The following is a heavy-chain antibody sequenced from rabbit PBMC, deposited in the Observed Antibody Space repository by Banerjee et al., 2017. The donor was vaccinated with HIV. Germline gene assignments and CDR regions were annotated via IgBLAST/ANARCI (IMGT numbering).Heavy chain of an antibody. V-gene: IGHV1S45*01. Sequence: QEQLVESGGGLVQPEGSLTLTCTASGFSFNNNYVMCWVRQAPGKGLEWNACINSNTGNPVSASGEKAPFPIPKPSPPRVPRKRTGLTAADPPTFFGARDLAGVIGWIFVLGGPATLVPV. D-gene: IGHD4-1*01. CDR3: ARDLAGVIGWIFVL. CDR2: INSNTGNP. J-gene: IGHJ4*01. CDR1: GFSFNNNYV.